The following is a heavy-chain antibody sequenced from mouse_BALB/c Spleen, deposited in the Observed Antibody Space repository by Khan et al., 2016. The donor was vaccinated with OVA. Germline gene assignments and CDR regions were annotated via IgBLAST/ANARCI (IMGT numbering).Heavy chain of an antibody. Sequence: QVQLKQSGAALAKPGPSVKISCKASAYTFSTSWMHWVKQRLGQGLEWFGYIILTSGYTDYNENFKDKATLSADKSSSTAYMQLSRLTSEDSAVYYCTRDRIDYWGQGTTLTVSS. CDR1: AYTFSTSW. CDR3: TRDRIDY. CDR2: IILTSGYT. V-gene: IGHV1-7*01. J-gene: IGHJ2*01.